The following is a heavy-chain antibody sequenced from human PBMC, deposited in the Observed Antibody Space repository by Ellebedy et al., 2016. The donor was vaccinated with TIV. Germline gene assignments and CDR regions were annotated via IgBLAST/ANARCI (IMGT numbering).Heavy chain of an antibody. CDR1: GVTFTSFA. J-gene: IGHJ4*02. Sequence: SVKVSCKASGVTFTSFAISWVRQAPGQGLEWMGGIIPILGIPNYAQKFQGRVKITADKSTSTAYMELSSLRSEDTALYYCARIAPTVVTFGLYYFDFWGQGTLVTVSS. CDR3: ARIAPTVVTFGLYYFDF. D-gene: IGHD4-23*01. V-gene: IGHV1-69*10. CDR2: IIPILGIP.